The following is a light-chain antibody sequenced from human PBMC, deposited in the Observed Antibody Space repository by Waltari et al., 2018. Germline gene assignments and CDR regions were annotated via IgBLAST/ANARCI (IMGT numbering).Light chain of an antibody. J-gene: IGLJ2*01. CDR1: DSAVGASDP. CDR3: SSQTLDGLVL. CDR2: DVT. Sequence: QSALTQPASVSGSPGQSITISCSGVDSAVGASDPVSWHQHHPGKAPQVIIYDVTNRPSGVSDRFSASKSANTASLTISRLQPEDEADYYCSSQTLDGLVLFGGGTRLTVL. V-gene: IGLV2-14*03.